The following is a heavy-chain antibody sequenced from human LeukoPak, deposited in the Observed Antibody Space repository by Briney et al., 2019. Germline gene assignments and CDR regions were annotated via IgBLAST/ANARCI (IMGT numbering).Heavy chain of an antibody. V-gene: IGHV4-61*02. J-gene: IGHJ4*02. CDR2: IYTSGST. Sequence: KASETLSLTCTVSGGSISSGSYYWSWIRQPAGKGLEWIGRIYTSGSTNYTPSLKSRVTISVDTSKNQFSLELSSVTAADTAVYYCAMAQLGEQFDYWGQGTLVTVSS. CDR3: AMAQLGEQFDY. CDR1: GGSISSGSYY. D-gene: IGHD3-16*01.